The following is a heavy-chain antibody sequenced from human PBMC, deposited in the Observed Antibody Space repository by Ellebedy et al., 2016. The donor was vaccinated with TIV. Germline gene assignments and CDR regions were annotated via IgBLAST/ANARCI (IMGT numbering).Heavy chain of an antibody. CDR1: GGSFSGYY. Sequence: SETLSLTXAVYGGSFSGYYWRWIRQPPGKGLEWIGEINHSGSTNYNPSLKSRVTISVDTSKNQFSLKLSSVTAAGTAVYYCARARRVIAAAGTLDYWGQGTLVTVSS. CDR2: INHSGST. V-gene: IGHV4-34*01. D-gene: IGHD6-13*01. CDR3: ARARRVIAAAGTLDY. J-gene: IGHJ4*02.